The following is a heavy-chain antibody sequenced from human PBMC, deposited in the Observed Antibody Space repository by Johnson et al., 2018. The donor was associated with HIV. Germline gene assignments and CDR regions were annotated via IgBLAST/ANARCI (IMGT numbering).Heavy chain of an antibody. Sequence: VQLVESGGGVVRPGGSLRLSCAASGFTFDDFGMGWVRQAPGKGLEWVSGINWNGGRTGYADSVKGRFTISRANAKNSLYLQMNSLRGEDTALYYCARAGGAVRVNGFDMWGQGTMVTVSS. CDR1: GFTFDDFG. CDR2: INWNGGRT. J-gene: IGHJ3*02. CDR3: ARAGGAVRVNGFDM. D-gene: IGHD6-19*01. V-gene: IGHV3-20*04.